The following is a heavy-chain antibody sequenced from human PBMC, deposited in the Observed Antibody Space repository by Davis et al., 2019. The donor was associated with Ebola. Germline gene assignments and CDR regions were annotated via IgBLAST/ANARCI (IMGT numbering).Heavy chain of an antibody. Sequence: SGPTLVKPTQTLTLTCSLSGFSLSTPGEGVAWIRQPPGKALEWLALIYWDDDKRYMASLNNRLAITKDASKNQVILTMTDMDPVDTATYYCARSRDDYGDSCLDFWGQGTLVTVSS. CDR1: GFSLSTPGEG. V-gene: IGHV2-5*02. CDR2: IYWDDDK. J-gene: IGHJ4*02. CDR3: ARSRDDYGDSCLDF. D-gene: IGHD4-17*01.